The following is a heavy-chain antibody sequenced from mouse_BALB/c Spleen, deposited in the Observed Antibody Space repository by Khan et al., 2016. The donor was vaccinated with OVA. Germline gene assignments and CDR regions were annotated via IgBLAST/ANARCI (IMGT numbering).Heavy chain of an antibody. J-gene: IGHJ3*01. CDR2: IYPGSGYT. V-gene: IGHV1-77*01. CDR1: GYTFTDFL. CDR3: ARASYGGFAY. D-gene: IGHD1-1*01. Sequence: QVQLQQSGPDLVKPGASVKMSCKASGYTFTDFLISWVKQRPGQGLEWIGEIYPGSGYTYYNEKFRGKAILTSDKSSNTAYMQLNSLTSEDSAVYFCARASYGGFAYWGQGTLVTVSA.